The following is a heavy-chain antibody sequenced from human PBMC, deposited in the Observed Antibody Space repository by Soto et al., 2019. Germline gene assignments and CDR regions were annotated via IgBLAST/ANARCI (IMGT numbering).Heavy chain of an antibody. V-gene: IGHV3-30*18. D-gene: IGHD3-9*01. CDR2: ISYDGSNK. CDR3: AKLYDILTGSFDY. Sequence: QVQLVESGGGVVQPGRSLRLSCAASGFTFSSYGMHWVRQAPGKGLEWVAVISYDGSNKYYADSVKGRFTISRDNSKNTLYLQMNSLRAEDTAVYYFAKLYDILTGSFDYWGQGTLVTVSS. CDR1: GFTFSSYG. J-gene: IGHJ4*02.